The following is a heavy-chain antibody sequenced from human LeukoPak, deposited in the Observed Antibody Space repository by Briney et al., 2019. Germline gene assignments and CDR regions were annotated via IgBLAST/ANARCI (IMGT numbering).Heavy chain of an antibody. Sequence: GGSLRLSCAASGFTFSSYGIHWVRQAPGKGLEWVGLISYDGTTKYYADSMKGRFTIFRDNSKYTLFLQMNSLRPEDTAVYYCANGYPPMTAVTLPFDCWGQGTLVTVSS. D-gene: IGHD4-17*01. CDR1: GFTFSSYG. CDR2: ISYDGTTK. CDR3: ANGYPPMTAVTLPFDC. V-gene: IGHV3-30*18. J-gene: IGHJ4*02.